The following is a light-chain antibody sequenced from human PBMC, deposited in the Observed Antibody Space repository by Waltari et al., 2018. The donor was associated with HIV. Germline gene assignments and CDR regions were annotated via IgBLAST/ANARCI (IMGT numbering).Light chain of an antibody. Sequence: SYELTQPPSVSVSPGQTASITCSGNKLGGKYASWYQQKPGQSPVLVIYQYNKRPSGIPERFSGSNSGNTATLTISGTQTMDEADYYCQAWDSATGVFGGWTNLTVL. V-gene: IGLV3-1*01. CDR3: QAWDSATGV. J-gene: IGLJ2*01. CDR1: KLGGKY. CDR2: QYN.